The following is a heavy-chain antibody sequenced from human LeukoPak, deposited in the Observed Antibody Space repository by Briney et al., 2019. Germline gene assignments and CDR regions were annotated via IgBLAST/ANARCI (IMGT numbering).Heavy chain of an antibody. J-gene: IGHJ3*01. CDR1: GFTFSSYA. Sequence: GGSLRLSCAASGFTFSSYAMSWVRQAPGKGLEWVSAIDGGGGSTYYADSVKGRFTISRDNSKNTLYLQMNSLRAEDTAVYYCARDPNYDSSGYYYRPDWGQGTMVTVSS. V-gene: IGHV3-23*01. D-gene: IGHD3-22*01. CDR2: IDGGGGST. CDR3: ARDPNYDSSGYYYRPD.